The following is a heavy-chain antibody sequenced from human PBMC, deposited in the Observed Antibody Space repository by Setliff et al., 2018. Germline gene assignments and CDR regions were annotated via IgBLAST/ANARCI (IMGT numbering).Heavy chain of an antibody. CDR3: AKDRVPDGKWDFDS. Sequence: GGSLRLSCVASGFTFGAYTLTWVRQAPGKGLEFVSGVDQGANTYYGDSVKGRFTISRDNSQNTAYLQMTNLRVEDTAIYYCAKDRVPDGKWDFDSSGPGILVTVSS. J-gene: IGHJ4*02. V-gene: IGHV3-23*01. CDR1: GFTFGAYT. CDR2: VDQGANT. D-gene: IGHD2-8*01.